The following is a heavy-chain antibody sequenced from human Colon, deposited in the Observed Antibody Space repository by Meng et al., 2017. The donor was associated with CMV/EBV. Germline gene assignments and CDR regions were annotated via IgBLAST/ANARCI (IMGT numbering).Heavy chain of an antibody. D-gene: IGHD3-3*01. CDR2: INGDGSSR. Sequence: GESLKISCVPSGFTFRNNWMHWVRQAPGKGLVWVSRINGDGSSREYAASVKGRLTISRDNAKDTLEQQMNSLRAEETAVYYCVREMWSNDVWGRGTMVTVSS. CDR3: VREMWSNDV. V-gene: IGHV3-74*03. CDR1: GFTFRNNW. J-gene: IGHJ3*01.